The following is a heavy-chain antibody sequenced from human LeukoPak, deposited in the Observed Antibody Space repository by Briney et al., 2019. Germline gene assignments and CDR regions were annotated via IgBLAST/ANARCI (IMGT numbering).Heavy chain of an antibody. CDR1: GGTFSSYA. J-gene: IGHJ4*02. Sequence: SVKVSCKASGGTFSSYAITWVRQAPGPGLEWMGRIIPIFGTTKYAQKFQGRVTITTDESTSTTYMDLSSLRSEDTAVYYCAREDCSGGSCYYGGPFDYWGQGTLVTVSS. CDR2: IIPIFGTT. V-gene: IGHV1-69*05. D-gene: IGHD2-15*01. CDR3: AREDCSGGSCYYGGPFDY.